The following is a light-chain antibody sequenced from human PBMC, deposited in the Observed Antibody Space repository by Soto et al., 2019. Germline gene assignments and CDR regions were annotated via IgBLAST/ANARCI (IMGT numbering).Light chain of an antibody. V-gene: IGLV2-23*01. CDR2: EDN. J-gene: IGLJ2*01. CDR3: CSYVGSNTLV. CDR1: SSDVGSYNL. Sequence: QSVLTQPASVSGSPGQSITISCTGTSSDVGSYNLVSWYQQHPGKAPKFMIYEDNKRTSGVSNRFSGSKSGNTASLTISGLQAEDEADYYCCSYVGSNTLVFGGGTKLTVL.